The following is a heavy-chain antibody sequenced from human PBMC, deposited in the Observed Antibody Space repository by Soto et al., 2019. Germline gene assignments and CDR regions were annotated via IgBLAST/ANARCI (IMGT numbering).Heavy chain of an antibody. CDR2: ISYDGSNK. Sequence: LRLSCAASGFTFSSYGMHWVRQAPGKGLEWVAVISYDGSNKYYADSVKGRFTISRDNSKNTLYLQMNSLRAEDTAVYYCAKDYGYFDGEYYFDYWGQGTLVTVSS. CDR3: AKDYGYFDGEYYFDY. D-gene: IGHD3-9*01. J-gene: IGHJ4*02. CDR1: GFTFSSYG. V-gene: IGHV3-30*18.